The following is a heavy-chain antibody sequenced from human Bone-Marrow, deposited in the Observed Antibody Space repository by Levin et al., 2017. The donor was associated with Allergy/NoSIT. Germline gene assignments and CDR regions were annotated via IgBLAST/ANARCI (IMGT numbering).Heavy chain of an antibody. CDR1: GYIFTDYY. CDR3: AREQGSTSDI. D-gene: IGHD3-10*01. V-gene: IGHV1-2*02. Sequence: GESLKISCKASGYIFTDYYVHWVRQAPGQGLEWMGWIKPNTGGTTYAQMLQGRVTMTRDTSISTAYMELSRLGSDDTAVYYCAREQGSTSDIWGQGTMVTVSS. CDR2: IKPNTGGT. J-gene: IGHJ3*02.